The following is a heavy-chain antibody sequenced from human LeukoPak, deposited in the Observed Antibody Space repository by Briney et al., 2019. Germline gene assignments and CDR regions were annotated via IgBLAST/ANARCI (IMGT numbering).Heavy chain of an antibody. CDR1: GFTFSDYY. J-gene: IGHJ6*02. V-gene: IGHV3-11*01. CDR2: ISSSGSTI. CDR3: ARESYYEVVLDYYGMDV. Sequence: GGSLRLSCAASGFTFSDYYMSWIRQAPGKGLEWVSYISSSGSTIYYADSVKGRFTISRDNAKNSLYLQMNSLRAEDTAVYYCARESYYEVVLDYYGMDVWGQGTTVTVSS. D-gene: IGHD3-22*01.